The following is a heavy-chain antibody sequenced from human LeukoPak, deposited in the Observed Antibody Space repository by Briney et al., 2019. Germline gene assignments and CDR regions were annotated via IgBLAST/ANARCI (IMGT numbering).Heavy chain of an antibody. D-gene: IGHD6-6*01. J-gene: IGHJ4*02. V-gene: IGHV3-30*03. CDR1: GFTFSSYG. CDR3: ARGSSSSLGY. Sequence: GGSLRLSCAASGFTFSSYGMHWVRQAPGKGLEWVAVISYDGSNKYYADSVKGRFTISRDNAKNTLYLQMNSLRAEDTAVYYCARGSSSSLGYWGQGTLVTVSS. CDR2: ISYDGSNK.